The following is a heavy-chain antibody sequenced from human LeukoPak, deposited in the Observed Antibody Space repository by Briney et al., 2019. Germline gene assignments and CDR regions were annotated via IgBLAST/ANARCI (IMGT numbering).Heavy chain of an antibody. V-gene: IGHV4-4*07. J-gene: IGHJ6*03. CDR3: ARDTYYYYMDV. CDR1: GGSISNYY. CDR2: IYTSGST. Sequence: PSETLSLTCTVSGGSISNYYWNWIRQPPGKGLEWIGRIYTSGSTNYNPSLKSRVTMSVDTSKNQFSLKLSSVTAADTAVYHCARDTYYYYMDVWGKGTTVTISS.